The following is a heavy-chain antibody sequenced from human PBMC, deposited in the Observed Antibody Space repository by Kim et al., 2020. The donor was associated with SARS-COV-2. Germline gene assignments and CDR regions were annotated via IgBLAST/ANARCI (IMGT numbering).Heavy chain of an antibody. J-gene: IGHJ4*02. V-gene: IGHV3-64D*09. D-gene: IGHD3-9*01. CDR2: ISSNGGST. Sequence: GGSLRLSCSASGFTFSSYAMHWVRQAPGKGLEYVSAISSNGGSTYYADSVKGRFTISRDNSKNTLYLQMSSLRAEDTAVYYCVKGLPYYDILTGYHEQRYYFDYWGQGTLVTVSS. CDR1: GFTFSSYA. CDR3: VKGLPYYDILTGYHEQRYYFDY.